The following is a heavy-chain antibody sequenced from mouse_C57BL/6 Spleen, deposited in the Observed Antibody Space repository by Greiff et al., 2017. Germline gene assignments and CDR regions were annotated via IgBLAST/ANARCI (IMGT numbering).Heavy chain of an antibody. Sequence: EVNVVESGGGLVQPGGSLKLSCAASGFTFSDYYVYWVRQTPEKRLEWVAYISNGGGSTYYTDTVKGRFTISRDNAKNTLYLQMSRLKSEDTAMYYCARQRGNYEAWFAYWGQGTLVTVSA. CDR1: GFTFSDYY. CDR2: ISNGGGST. CDR3: ARQRGNYEAWFAY. J-gene: IGHJ3*01. V-gene: IGHV5-12*01. D-gene: IGHD2-1*01.